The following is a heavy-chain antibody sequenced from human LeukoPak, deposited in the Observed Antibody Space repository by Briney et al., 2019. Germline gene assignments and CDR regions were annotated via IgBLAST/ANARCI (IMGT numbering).Heavy chain of an antibody. J-gene: IGHJ4*02. CDR1: GFTFSSYV. D-gene: IGHD6-19*01. CDR2: ISNDGSNK. Sequence: GGSLRLSCAASGFTFSSYVIHWVRQAPGKGLEWVAVISNDGSNKYYADSVKGRFTISRDNSKNTLYLQTNSLRVEDTAVYYCARDRNSGWVGPFDYWGQGTLVTVSS. V-gene: IGHV3-30-3*01. CDR3: ARDRNSGWVGPFDY.